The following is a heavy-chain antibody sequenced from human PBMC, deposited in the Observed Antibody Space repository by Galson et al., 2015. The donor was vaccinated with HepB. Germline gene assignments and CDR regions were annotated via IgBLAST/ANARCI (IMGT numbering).Heavy chain of an antibody. D-gene: IGHD3-16*01. J-gene: IGHJ6*03. CDR2: MNPNSGNT. CDR3: ARWALGEWLPWAYYYYYMDV. V-gene: IGHV1-8*01. CDR1: GYTFTSYD. Sequence: SVKVSCKASGYTFTSYDINWVRQATGQGLEWMGWMNPNSGNTGYAQKFQGRVTMTRNTSISTAYMELSSLRSEDTAVYYCARWALGEWLPWAYYYYYMDVWGKGTTVTVSS.